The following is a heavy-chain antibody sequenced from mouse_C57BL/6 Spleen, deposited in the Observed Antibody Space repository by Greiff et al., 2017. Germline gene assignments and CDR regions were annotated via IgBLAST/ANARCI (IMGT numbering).Heavy chain of an antibody. CDR3: ARSKGGVAY. V-gene: IGHV1-76*01. CDR2: IYPGSGNT. Sequence: VQLQQSGAELVRPGASVKLSCTASGYTFTDYYINWVKQRPGQGLEWIARIYPGSGNTYYNEKFQGKATLTAEKSSITAYMQLSSLTSDDSAVYFCARSKGGVAYWGQGTLVTVSA. D-gene: IGHD1-3*01. CDR1: GYTFTDYY. J-gene: IGHJ3*01.